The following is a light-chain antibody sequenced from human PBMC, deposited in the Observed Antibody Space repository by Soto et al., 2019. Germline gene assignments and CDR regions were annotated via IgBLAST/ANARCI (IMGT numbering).Light chain of an antibody. CDR1: QSVNSK. Sequence: EIVMTQSPATLSVSPGERATLSCRASQSVNSKLAWYQQKPGQAPRLLIYDASNRATGIPARFSGSGSGTDFTLTISSLEPEDFAVYYCQQRSNWPPLTFGGGTKVEIK. CDR3: QQRSNWPPLT. J-gene: IGKJ4*01. V-gene: IGKV3-11*01. CDR2: DAS.